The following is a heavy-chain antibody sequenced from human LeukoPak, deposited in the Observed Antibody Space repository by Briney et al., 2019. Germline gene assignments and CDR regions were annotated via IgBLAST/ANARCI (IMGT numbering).Heavy chain of an antibody. D-gene: IGHD1-26*01. CDR2: ISGSGSGGST. V-gene: IGHV3-23*01. J-gene: IGHJ4*02. CDR3: ARLGATSKFDY. CDR1: GFTFSSSA. Sequence: GGSLRLSCAASGFTFSSSAMSSVRQAPGKGLEWVSSISGSGSGGSTYYADSVKGRFTISRDNAKNSLYLQMNSLRAEDMAVYYCARLGATSKFDYWGQGTLVTVSS.